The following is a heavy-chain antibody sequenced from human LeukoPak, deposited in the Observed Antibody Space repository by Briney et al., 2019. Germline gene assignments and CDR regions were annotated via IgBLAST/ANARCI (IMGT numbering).Heavy chain of an antibody. Sequence: GGSLRLSCAASGFTFSSYSMNWVRQAPGKGLEWVSVIYSGGSTYYADSVKGRFTISRDNSKNTLYLQMNSLRVEDTAVYYCARDGRPGAPFDYWGQGTLVTVSS. CDR2: IYSGGST. CDR3: ARDGRPGAPFDY. CDR1: GFTFSSYS. V-gene: IGHV3-53*01. J-gene: IGHJ4*02. D-gene: IGHD3-10*01.